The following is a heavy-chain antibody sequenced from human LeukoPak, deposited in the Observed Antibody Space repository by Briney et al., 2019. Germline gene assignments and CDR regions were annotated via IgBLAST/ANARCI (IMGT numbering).Heavy chain of an antibody. CDR1: GFTFSSYA. Sequence: GGSLRLSCAASGFTFSSYAMSWVRQGPGKGLELVSCTSGSGDNTYYAVSVKGRFTISRDNSKNTLYVKVNSLGTEDTAAYYCAKGSYYDSSGSFYFDYWGQGTLVTVSS. CDR3: AKGSYYDSSGSFYFDY. V-gene: IGHV3-23*01. CDR2: TSGSGDNT. D-gene: IGHD3-22*01. J-gene: IGHJ4*02.